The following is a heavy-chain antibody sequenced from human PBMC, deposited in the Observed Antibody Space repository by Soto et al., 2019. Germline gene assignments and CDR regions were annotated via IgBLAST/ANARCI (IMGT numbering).Heavy chain of an antibody. Sequence: QVQLVESGGGVVQPGGSLRLSCAASGFTFTSSGMQWVRRVPGKGLEWMSFISYDGNRKFYADSVKGRFTISRDSSRNTLYLQMNRLRPEDTAVYFCGKLYFSYDSSGFSVDYWGKGTPVTVSS. CDR1: GFTFTSSG. CDR2: ISYDGNRK. J-gene: IGHJ4*02. D-gene: IGHD3-22*01. CDR3: GKLYFSYDSSGFSVDY. V-gene: IGHV3-30*02.